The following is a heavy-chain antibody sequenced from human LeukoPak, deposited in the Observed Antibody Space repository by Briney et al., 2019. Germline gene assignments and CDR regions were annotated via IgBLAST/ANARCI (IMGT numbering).Heavy chain of an antibody. CDR3: ARRAASSGWTPSTSDCGY. D-gene: IGHD6-19*01. Sequence: GESLKISCKGSGYRFLSYWIGWGRQMPGKGLEWMGIIYPGDSDTRYSPSFQGQVTISADKSISTAYLQWSSLKASDTAMYYCARRAASSGWTPSTSDCGYWGQGTLVTVSS. CDR2: IYPGDSDT. J-gene: IGHJ4*02. V-gene: IGHV5-51*01. CDR1: GYRFLSYW.